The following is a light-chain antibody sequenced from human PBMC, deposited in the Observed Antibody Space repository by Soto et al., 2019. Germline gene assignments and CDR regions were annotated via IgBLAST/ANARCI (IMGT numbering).Light chain of an antibody. CDR3: QSYDSSLSGWV. CDR1: RSNIGAGYD. J-gene: IGLJ3*02. Sequence: QSVLTQPPSVSGAPGQRVTISCTGSRSNIGAGYDVHWYQQLPGTAPKLLIYGNSNRPSGVPDQFFQSKSGTSASLAITGLQAEDEADYYCQSYDSSLSGWVFGGGTKVTVL. CDR2: GNS. V-gene: IGLV1-40*01.